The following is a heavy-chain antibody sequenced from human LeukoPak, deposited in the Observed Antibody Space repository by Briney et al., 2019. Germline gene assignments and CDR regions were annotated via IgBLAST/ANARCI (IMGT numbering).Heavy chain of an antibody. D-gene: IGHD1-1*01. CDR1: GFTFSSFD. J-gene: IGHJ6*03. CDR2: IGTASDT. CDR3: AREPPRGKYYYMDV. V-gene: IGHV3-13*01. Sequence: GGSLRLSCAASGFTFSSFDMHWVRKPKALGLEWVSTIGTASDTYYPGSVEGRFTLSRDNAKNALYLQMNSLTAGDTAVYYCAREPPRGKYYYMDVWGKGTTVTVSS.